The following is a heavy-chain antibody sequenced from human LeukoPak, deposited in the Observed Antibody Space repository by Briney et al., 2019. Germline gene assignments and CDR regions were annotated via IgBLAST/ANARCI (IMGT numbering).Heavy chain of an antibody. D-gene: IGHD4-23*01. V-gene: IGHV4-30-4*01. Sequence: SETLSLTCAVSGGSIRSGDYFWSWIRQPPGKGLEWIGHIHYSGNTYYNPSLKSRVSISVDTSKNQFSLKLSSVTAADTAVYYCARENNDYGGKKAFDYWGQGTLVSVSS. CDR3: ARENNDYGGKKAFDY. CDR1: GGSIRSGDYF. J-gene: IGHJ4*02. CDR2: IHYSGNT.